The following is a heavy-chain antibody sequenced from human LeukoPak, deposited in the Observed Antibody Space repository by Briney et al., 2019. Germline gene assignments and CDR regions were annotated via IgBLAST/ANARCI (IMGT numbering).Heavy chain of an antibody. V-gene: IGHV3-23*01. D-gene: IGHD3-10*01. Sequence: GGSLRLSCAASGFTFSSYAMTWVRQAPGKGLEWVSGISGGNGATYYADSVKGRFTISTDNSKNTLYLQMNSLRVEDTAVYYCAKSYYYGSGSPSLDYWGQGALVTVSS. CDR2: ISGGNGAT. J-gene: IGHJ4*02. CDR3: AKSYYYGSGSPSLDY. CDR1: GFTFSSYA.